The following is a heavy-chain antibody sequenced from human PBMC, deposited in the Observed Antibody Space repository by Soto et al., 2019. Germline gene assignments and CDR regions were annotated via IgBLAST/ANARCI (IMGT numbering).Heavy chain of an antibody. V-gene: IGHV3-23*01. J-gene: IGHJ4*02. CDR2: ISGSGGTT. Sequence: GGSLRLSCAASGFTFSSYAMNWVRQAPGKGLEWVSAISGSGGTTNYADSVKGRFTISRDNSKNTLYLQMNSLRAEDTAVYYCARDYFGSGSYISDYWGQGTLVTVSS. CDR3: ARDYFGSGSYISDY. D-gene: IGHD3-10*01. CDR1: GFTFSSYA.